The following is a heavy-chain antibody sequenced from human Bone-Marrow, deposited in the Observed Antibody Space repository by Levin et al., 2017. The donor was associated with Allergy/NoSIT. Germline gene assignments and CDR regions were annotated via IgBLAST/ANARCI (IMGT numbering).Heavy chain of an antibody. D-gene: IGHD3-3*01. CDR3: AKKDFGITLFWFDF. Sequence: GESLKISCAASGFTFSTYGMSWVRQAPGKGLEWVSAIRGSGGGGDTYYADSVKGRFTISRDDSRNTLYLQMNSLRAEDTAVYYCAKKDFGITLFWFDFWGQGTLVTVSS. CDR2: IRGSGGGGDT. CDR1: GFTFSTYG. V-gene: IGHV3-23*01. J-gene: IGHJ4*02.